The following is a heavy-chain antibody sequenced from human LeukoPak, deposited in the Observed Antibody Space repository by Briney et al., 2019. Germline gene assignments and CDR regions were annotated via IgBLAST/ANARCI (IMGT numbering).Heavy chain of an antibody. CDR3: ARYSSSWFYFDY. CDR1: GGSISSSTYY. V-gene: IGHV4-39*07. D-gene: IGHD6-13*01. J-gene: IGHJ4*02. CDR2: IYYSGST. Sequence: SETLSLTYTVSGGSISSSTYYWGWIRQPPGKGLEWIGNIYYSGSTYYSPSLKSRVTISVDKSKNQFSLKLSSVTAADTAVYYCARYSSSWFYFDYWGQGTLVTVSS.